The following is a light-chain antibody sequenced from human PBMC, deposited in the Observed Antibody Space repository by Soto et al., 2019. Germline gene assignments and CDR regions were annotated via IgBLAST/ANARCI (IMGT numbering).Light chain of an antibody. CDR1: QSLLHSNGYNY. Sequence: DIVLTQSPAPLPVTPGEPASISCRSSQSLLHSNGYNYLDWYLQKTGQSPQLLIYLGSTRASGVPDRFSGSGSGTDFTLKISRVEAGDVGVYYCMQALQTPLFTFGQGTKLQI. V-gene: IGKV2-28*01. CDR2: LGS. J-gene: IGKJ2*01. CDR3: MQALQTPLFT.